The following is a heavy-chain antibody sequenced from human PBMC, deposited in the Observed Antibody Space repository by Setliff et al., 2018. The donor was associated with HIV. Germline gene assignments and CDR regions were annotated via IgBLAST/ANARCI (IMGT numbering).Heavy chain of an antibody. J-gene: IGHJ5*02. V-gene: IGHV5-51*01. D-gene: IGHD1-1*01. Sequence: RGESLKISCKSSGYIFTNYWIGWVRQMPGKGLEWMGIIYPADSETRYGPSFQGQVTISADKSISTAYLQWSSLKASDTAMYYCARHGLAGTPWDNWFDPWGQGTLVTVSS. CDR3: ARHGLAGTPWDNWFDP. CDR1: GYIFTNYW. CDR2: IYPADSET.